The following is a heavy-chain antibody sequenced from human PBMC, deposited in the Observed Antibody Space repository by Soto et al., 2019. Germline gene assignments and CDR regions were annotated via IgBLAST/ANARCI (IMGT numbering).Heavy chain of an antibody. J-gene: IGHJ4*02. Sequence: EVQLLESGGGVVQPGESLKLACAASGFPFTNYAMSWVRQAPGKGLEWVSTTGGGIGPYYADSVKGRFTISRDNPRRTLYLEINSLRAEDTAIYYCAKMPDGVNSNSPYCWGPGTLVTVSS. V-gene: IGHV3-23*01. CDR2: TGGGIGP. D-gene: IGHD1-1*01. CDR3: AKMPDGVNSNSPYC. CDR1: GFPFTNYA.